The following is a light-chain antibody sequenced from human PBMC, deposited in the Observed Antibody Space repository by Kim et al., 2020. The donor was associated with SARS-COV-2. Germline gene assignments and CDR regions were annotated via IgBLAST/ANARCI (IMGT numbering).Light chain of an antibody. CDR2: DAS. Sequence: LSPGESATRSCRASQSVSKSLGWYQQKTGQAPRLLIYDASNRATGIPARFSGSGSGTDFTLTISSLEPEDFAVYYCQQRSKWPLTFGGGTKVDIK. CDR3: QQRSKWPLT. CDR1: QSVSKS. J-gene: IGKJ4*01. V-gene: IGKV3-11*01.